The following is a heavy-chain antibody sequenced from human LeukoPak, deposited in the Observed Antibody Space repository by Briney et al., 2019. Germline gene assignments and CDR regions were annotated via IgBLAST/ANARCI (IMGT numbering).Heavy chain of an antibody. D-gene: IGHD3-22*01. CDR1: GYSFTSYW. J-gene: IGHJ3*02. V-gene: IGHV5-51*01. Sequence: GESLKISRKGSGYSFTSYWIGWVRQMPGKGLEWMGIIYPGDSDTRYSPSFQGQVTISADKSISTAYLQWSSLKASDTAMYYCARQHRHYYDSSGYYNAFDIWGQGTMVTVSS. CDR3: ARQHRHYYDSSGYYNAFDI. CDR2: IYPGDSDT.